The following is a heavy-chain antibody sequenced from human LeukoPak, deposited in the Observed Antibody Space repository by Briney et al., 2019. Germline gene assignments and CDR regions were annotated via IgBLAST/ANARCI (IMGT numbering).Heavy chain of an antibody. J-gene: IGHJ4*02. V-gene: IGHV1-2*02. Sequence: GASAKVSCKASGYTFTGYYMHWVRQAPGQGLEWMGWINPNSGGTNYAQKFQGRVTMTRDTSISTAYMELSRLRSDDTAVYYCARVVVAVAGSYFDYWGQGTLVTVSS. CDR1: GYTFTGYY. D-gene: IGHD6-19*01. CDR2: INPNSGGT. CDR3: ARVVVAVAGSYFDY.